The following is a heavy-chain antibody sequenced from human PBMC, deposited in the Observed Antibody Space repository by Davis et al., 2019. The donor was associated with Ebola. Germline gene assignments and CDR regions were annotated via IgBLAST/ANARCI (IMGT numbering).Heavy chain of an antibody. V-gene: IGHV3-21*01. J-gene: IGHJ4*02. CDR2: ISSSSSYI. CDR1: GFTFSSSS. D-gene: IGHD3-10*01. CDR3: ARDHYGSGSSIDY. Sequence: WGSLRLSCAASGFTFSSSSMTWVRQEPGKGLEWVSSISSSSSYIYYADSVKGRFTISRDNAKNSLYLQMNSLRAEDTAVYYCARDHYGSGSSIDYWGQGTLVTVSS.